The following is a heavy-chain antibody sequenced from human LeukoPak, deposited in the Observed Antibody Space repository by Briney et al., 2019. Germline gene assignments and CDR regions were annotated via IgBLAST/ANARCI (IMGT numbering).Heavy chain of an antibody. CDR2: ISGSGGST. CDR1: GFTFSSYA. J-gene: IGHJ4*02. Sequence: GGSLRLSCAASGFTFSSYAMSWVRQARGKGLEWVSVISGSGGSTYSADSVKGRFTISRDNSKNTLYLQMNGLRAEDTAVYYCARVRSSGSPLDYWGQGTLVTVSS. V-gene: IGHV3-23*01. D-gene: IGHD3-10*01. CDR3: ARVRSSGSPLDY.